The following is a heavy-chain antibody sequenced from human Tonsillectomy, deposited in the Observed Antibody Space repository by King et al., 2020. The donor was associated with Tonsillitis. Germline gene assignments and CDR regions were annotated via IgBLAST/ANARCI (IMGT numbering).Heavy chain of an antibody. CDR2: ISWNYGSI. Sequence: VQLVESGGGLVQPGRSLRLSCAASGFIFDDYAIHWVRQAPGKGLEWVSGISWNYGSIGYADSVKGRFTISRDNAKNSLYLQMNSLKTEDTALYYCAKSSGPTRPIDYWGQGTLVAVSS. J-gene: IGHJ4*02. CDR1: GFIFDDYA. V-gene: IGHV3-9*01. CDR3: AKSSGPTRPIDY.